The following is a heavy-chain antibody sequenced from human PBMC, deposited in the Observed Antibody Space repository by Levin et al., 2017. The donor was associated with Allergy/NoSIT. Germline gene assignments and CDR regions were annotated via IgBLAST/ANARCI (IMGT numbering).Heavy chain of an antibody. CDR2: ISSSSSTI. D-gene: IGHD3-10*01. Sequence: GGSLRLSCAASGFTFSTYSMNWVRQAPGKGLEWVSYISSSSSTIFYADSVKGRFTISRDNAKNSLYLQMNSLRADDTAVYYCAREPQVGFGVLFSEYGNWFEPWGQGTLVTVSS. CDR3: AREPQVGFGVLFSEYGNWFEP. V-gene: IGHV3-48*01. CDR1: GFTFSTYS. J-gene: IGHJ5*02.